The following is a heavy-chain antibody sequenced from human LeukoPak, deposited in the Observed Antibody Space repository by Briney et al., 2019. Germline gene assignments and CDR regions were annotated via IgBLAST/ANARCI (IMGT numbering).Heavy chain of an antibody. CDR2: INPSGGST. CDR1: GYTFTSYY. V-gene: IGHV1-46*01. J-gene: IGHJ4*02. CDR3: ARVVTGYYRGDH. Sequence: GASVKVSCKASGYTFTSYYMHWVRQAPGQGLEWMGIINPSGGSTSYAQKFQGRVTMTRDTSTSTVYMELSSLRSEDTAVYCCARVVTGYYRGDHWGQGTLVTVSS. D-gene: IGHD3-9*01.